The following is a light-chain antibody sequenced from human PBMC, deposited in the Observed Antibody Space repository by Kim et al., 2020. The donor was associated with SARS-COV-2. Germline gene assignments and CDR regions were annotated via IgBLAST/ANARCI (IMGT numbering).Light chain of an antibody. Sequence: VTTPCTRSSGSIASNYRQWYQRRPGSAPNTVIYEDNQRPSGVPDRFSGSIDSSSNSASLTISGLKTEDEADYYCQSYDSSNQGVFGGGTQLTVL. CDR3: QSYDSSNQGV. J-gene: IGLJ2*01. V-gene: IGLV6-57*03. CDR2: EDN. CDR1: SGSIASNY.